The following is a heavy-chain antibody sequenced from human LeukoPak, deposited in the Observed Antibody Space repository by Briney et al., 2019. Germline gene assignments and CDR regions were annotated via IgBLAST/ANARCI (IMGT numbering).Heavy chain of an antibody. V-gene: IGHV1-2*02. Sequence: ASVKVSCKASGCTFTGYYMHWVRQAPGQGLEWMGWINPNSGGTNYARKFQGRVTMTRDTSISTAYMELSRLRSDDTAVYYCARDPPDYYDSSGYYNTYFDYWGQGTLVTVSS. CDR1: GCTFTGYY. CDR2: INPNSGGT. D-gene: IGHD3-22*01. CDR3: ARDPPDYYDSSGYYNTYFDY. J-gene: IGHJ4*02.